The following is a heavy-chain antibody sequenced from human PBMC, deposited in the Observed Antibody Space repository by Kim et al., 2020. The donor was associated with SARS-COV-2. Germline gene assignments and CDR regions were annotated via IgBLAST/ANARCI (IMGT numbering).Heavy chain of an antibody. CDR3: VKDITPGGAGV. V-gene: IGHV3-9*01. D-gene: IGHD3-10*01. J-gene: IGHJ6*02. Sequence: GGSLRLSCAVSGFTFYDYGMHWVRQAPGKGPEWVSGIIWNTGSTGYADSVRGRFTVSRDNASNSLYLQMNSLRTEDTALYYCVKDITPGGAGVRGPGTTVTVSS. CDR1: GFTFYDYG. CDR2: IIWNTGST.